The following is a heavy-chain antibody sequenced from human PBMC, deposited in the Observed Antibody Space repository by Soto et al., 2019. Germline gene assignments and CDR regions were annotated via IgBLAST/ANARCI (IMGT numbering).Heavy chain of an antibody. Sequence: EVQLLESGGGLVQPGGSLRLSCAASGFTFSSYAMSWVRQAPGKGLEWVSAISGRGGSTYYADSVKGRFTISRDNSKKTLYLQMNSLRAEDTAVYYCAKAMPGQQWLGLYDYWGQGTLVTVSS. CDR2: ISGRGGST. V-gene: IGHV3-23*01. CDR1: GFTFSSYA. J-gene: IGHJ4*02. CDR3: AKAMPGQQWLGLYDY. D-gene: IGHD6-19*01.